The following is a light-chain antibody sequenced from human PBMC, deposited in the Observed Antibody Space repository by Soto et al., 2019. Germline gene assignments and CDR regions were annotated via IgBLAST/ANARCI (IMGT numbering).Light chain of an antibody. V-gene: IGKV3-11*01. Sequence: EIVLTQSPATLSLSPGERATLSCRASHTVSSYLACYQQKPGQAPRLLVYDASDRATGIPARFSGSGSGTDFTLTISSLEPEDFAVYYCQQRRTFGQGTRVEIK. CDR3: QQRRT. CDR1: HTVSSY. CDR2: DAS. J-gene: IGKJ5*01.